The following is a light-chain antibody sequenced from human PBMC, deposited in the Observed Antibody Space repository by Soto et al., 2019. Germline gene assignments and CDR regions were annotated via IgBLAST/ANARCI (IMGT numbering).Light chain of an antibody. V-gene: IGKV3-20*01. Sequence: EIVMTQSPATLSVSPGERATLSCRASQSVSSNLAWYQQKPGQAPRLLIYGASTRATGIPDRFSGSGSGTDFTLTISRLEPEDFALYYCQQYGGSPMTFGQGTRLEI. CDR2: GAS. J-gene: IGKJ5*01. CDR3: QQYGGSPMT. CDR1: QSVSSN.